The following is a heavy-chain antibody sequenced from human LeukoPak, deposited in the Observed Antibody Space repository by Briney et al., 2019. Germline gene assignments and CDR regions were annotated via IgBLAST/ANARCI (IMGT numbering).Heavy chain of an antibody. J-gene: IGHJ6*03. CDR3: ARGRGVYDSSGYYYRYYYYYMDV. CDR2: IYRSGST. V-gene: IGHV4-61*02. Sequence: SETLSLTCTVSGGSISSGSYYWSWIRQPAGKGLEWFGRIYRSGSTNYNPALKSRVTISVDTSKNQLSLKLSSVTAADTAVYYCARGRGVYDSSGYYYRYYYYYMDVWGKGTTVTVSS. D-gene: IGHD3-22*01. CDR1: GGSISSGSYY.